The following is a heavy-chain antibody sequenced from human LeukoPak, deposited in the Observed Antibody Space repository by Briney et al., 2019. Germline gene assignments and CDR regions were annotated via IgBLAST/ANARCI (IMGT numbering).Heavy chain of an antibody. Sequence: SETLSLTCEVNGGSFDDYHWTWIRQSPGKGLEWIGEINDSGSPLYSPSLRSRLTISVDTSKNQFSMTLTSVTVADTAVYYCARGPHPHWPLGQFWGQGSRVTVSS. V-gene: IGHV4-34*01. D-gene: IGHD3-16*01. J-gene: IGHJ4*02. CDR2: INDSGSP. CDR3: ARGPHPHWPLGQF. CDR1: GGSFDDYH.